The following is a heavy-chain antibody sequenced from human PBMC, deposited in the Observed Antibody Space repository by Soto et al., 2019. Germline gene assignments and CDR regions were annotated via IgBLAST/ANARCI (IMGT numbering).Heavy chain of an antibody. CDR3: ARDFEAPRSR. Sequence: EVQLVESGGGLVQPGGSLRLSCAASGFTFSSYEMNWVRQAPGKGLEWVSYISSSGSTIYYADSVKDRFTISRDNAKNSLYLQISSLRAEDTAVYYCARDFEAPRSRWGQGSLVTVSS. CDR2: ISSSGSTI. CDR1: GFTFSSYE. J-gene: IGHJ4*02. V-gene: IGHV3-48*03.